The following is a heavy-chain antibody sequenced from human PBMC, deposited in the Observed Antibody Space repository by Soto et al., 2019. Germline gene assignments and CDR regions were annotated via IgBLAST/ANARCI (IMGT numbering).Heavy chain of an antibody. D-gene: IGHD3-10*01. Sequence: GGSLRLSCAASGFTFSSYAMSWVRQAPGKGLEWVSAISGSGGSTYYADSVKGRFTISRDNSKNTLYLQMNSLRAEDTAVYYCAKGGSEYYAREAFDYWGQGTLVTVSS. V-gene: IGHV3-23*01. CDR3: AKGGSEYYAREAFDY. CDR2: ISGSGGST. CDR1: GFTFSSYA. J-gene: IGHJ4*02.